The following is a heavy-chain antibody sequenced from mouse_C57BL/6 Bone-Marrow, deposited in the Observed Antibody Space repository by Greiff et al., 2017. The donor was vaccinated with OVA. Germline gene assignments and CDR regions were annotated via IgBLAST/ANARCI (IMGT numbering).Heavy chain of an antibody. CDR3: ARLRLRRGYYFDY. D-gene: IGHD2-4*01. CDR1: GFTFSDYG. V-gene: IGHV5-15*01. J-gene: IGHJ2*01. Sequence: EVQVVESGGGLVQPGGSLKLSCAASGFTFSDYGMAWVRQAPRKGPEWVAFISNLAYSIYYADTVTGRFTISRETAKNTLYLEMSSLRAEDTAMYYCARLRLRRGYYFDYWGQGTTLTVSS. CDR2: ISNLAYSI.